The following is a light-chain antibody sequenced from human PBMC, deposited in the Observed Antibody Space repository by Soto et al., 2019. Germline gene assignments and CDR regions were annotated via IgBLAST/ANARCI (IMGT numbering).Light chain of an antibody. CDR3: QVWDSNNDPYV. CDR1: NIGSKS. CDR2: DDS. J-gene: IGLJ1*01. V-gene: IGLV3-21*02. Sequence: SYELTQPPSVSVAPGQTARITCGGTNIGSKSVHWYQQKPGQAPVLVVYDDSDRPSGIPERFSGSNSGNTATLTINRVEAGDEADYFCQVWDSNNDPYVFGTGTKLTVL.